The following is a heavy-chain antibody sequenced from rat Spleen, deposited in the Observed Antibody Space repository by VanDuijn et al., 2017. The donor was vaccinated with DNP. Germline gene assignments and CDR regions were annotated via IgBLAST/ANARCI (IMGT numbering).Heavy chain of an antibody. CDR3: ARLGWHGWFAY. Sequence: EVQLVESGGGLVQSGRSLKVSCAASGFTFSDYNMAWVRQAPKKGLEWVATITYDGSRTYYRDSVKGRFTISRDNAKNTQYLHMDSLRSEDTATYYCARLGWHGWFAYWGQGTLVTVSS. V-gene: IGHV5S10*01. CDR2: ITYDGSRT. J-gene: IGHJ3*01. D-gene: IGHD1-11*01. CDR1: GFTFSDYN.